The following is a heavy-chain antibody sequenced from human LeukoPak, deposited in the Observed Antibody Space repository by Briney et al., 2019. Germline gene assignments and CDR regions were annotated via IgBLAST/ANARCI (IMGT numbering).Heavy chain of an antibody. Sequence: GGSLRLSCAASGFILSNYRMNWVRQAPGKGLEWVSYISSSGNSREYADSVKGRFTISRDNARDSLHLQMNSLRVEDTAVYYCATVQFLEWLPDWGQGTLVTVSP. CDR1: GFILSNYR. D-gene: IGHD3-3*01. CDR3: ATVQFLEWLPD. CDR2: ISSSGNSR. J-gene: IGHJ4*02. V-gene: IGHV3-48*04.